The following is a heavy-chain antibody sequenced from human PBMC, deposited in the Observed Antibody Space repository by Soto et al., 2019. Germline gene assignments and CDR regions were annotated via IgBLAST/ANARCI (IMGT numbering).Heavy chain of an antibody. D-gene: IGHD5-12*01. CDR1: GGTFSTYD. V-gene: IGHV1-69*01. J-gene: IGHJ4*02. CDR3: AINEGTDGYKFAY. CDR2: IIPLFGTA. Sequence: QVQLVQSGAEVKKPGSSVKVSCKASGGTFSTYDICWVRQAPGQGLEWMGGIIPLFGTANYAQKFQGRATVIADESTRTAYIELRRLRSEDTAVYYCAINEGTDGYKFAYWGQGTLVTVSS.